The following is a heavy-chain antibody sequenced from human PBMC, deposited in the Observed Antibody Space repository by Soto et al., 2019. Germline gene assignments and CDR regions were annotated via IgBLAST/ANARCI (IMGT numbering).Heavy chain of an antibody. CDR1: GYSFPSYA. Sequence: ASVKVSCKASGYSFPSYAMHWVRQAPGQRLEWMGWINAGNGNTKYSQKFQGRVTITRDTSASTAYMELSSLRSEDTAVYYCARGYFDWLPRVHDAFDIWGQGTMVTVSS. D-gene: IGHD3-9*01. CDR2: INAGNGNT. V-gene: IGHV1-3*01. CDR3: ARGYFDWLPRVHDAFDI. J-gene: IGHJ3*02.